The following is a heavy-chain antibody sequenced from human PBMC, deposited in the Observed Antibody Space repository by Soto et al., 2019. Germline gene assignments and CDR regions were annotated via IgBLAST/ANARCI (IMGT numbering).Heavy chain of an antibody. V-gene: IGHV4-38-2*02. J-gene: IGHJ4*02. D-gene: IGHD6-13*01. Sequence: PSETLSLTCNVSGASISSYNYWGWFRQPPGKGLEWIGNINHSGGIYYNPSLQSRLTMSVDRSKNQFSLKLSSVTAADTAVYYCARVQQQLAIFDYWGQGTLVTVSS. CDR3: ARVQQQLAIFDY. CDR2: INHSGGI. CDR1: GASISSYNY.